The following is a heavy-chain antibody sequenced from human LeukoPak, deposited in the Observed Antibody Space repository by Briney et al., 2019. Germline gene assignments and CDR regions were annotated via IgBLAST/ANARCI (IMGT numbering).Heavy chain of an antibody. D-gene: IGHD3-16*01. CDR3: AKRKAGGYALDI. CDR2: ISWSSVSI. V-gene: IGHV3-9*01. CDR1: GFSFDDYA. J-gene: IGHJ3*02. Sequence: GRSLRLSCAALGFSFDDYAMYWVRHAPGKGLEWVSGISWSSVSIGYADSVKGRFTISRDNAKNSLYLQMNSLKGEDTALYYCAKRKAGGYALDIWGQGTMVTVSS.